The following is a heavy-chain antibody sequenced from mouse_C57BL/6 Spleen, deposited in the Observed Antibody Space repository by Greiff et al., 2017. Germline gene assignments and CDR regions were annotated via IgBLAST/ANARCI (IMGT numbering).Heavy chain of an antibody. Sequence: SGPELVKPGASVKISCKASGYAFSSSWMNWVKQRPGKGLEWIGRIYPGDGDTNYNGKFKGKATLTADKSSSTAYMQLSSLTSEDSAVYFCARRIGTGFDYWGQGTTLTVSS. CDR2: IYPGDGDT. CDR1: GYAFSSSW. CDR3: ARRIGTGFDY. J-gene: IGHJ2*01. D-gene: IGHD4-1*01. V-gene: IGHV1-82*01.